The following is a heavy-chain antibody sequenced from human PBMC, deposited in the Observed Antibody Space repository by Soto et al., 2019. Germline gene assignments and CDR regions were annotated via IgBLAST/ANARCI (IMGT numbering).Heavy chain of an antibody. Sequence: ASVKVSCKASGYTFTSYDINWVRQAPGQGLEWVGWINPTSEYTAHAQKFQGRVTLTREIPTATAYMELSSLTSEDTAVYFCARQVHPGYPSDWGPGTQVTVSS. D-gene: IGHD1-1*01. J-gene: IGHJ4*02. CDR2: INPTSEYT. CDR3: ARQVHPGYPSD. V-gene: IGHV1-8*01. CDR1: GYTFTSYD.